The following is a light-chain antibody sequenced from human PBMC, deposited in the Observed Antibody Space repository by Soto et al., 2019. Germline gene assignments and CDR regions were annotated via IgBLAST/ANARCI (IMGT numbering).Light chain of an antibody. CDR1: QEINNY. J-gene: IGKJ4*01. CDR3: QREYNLSVS. Sequence: DIQMTQSPSSLSASVGDRVTITCQASQEINNYLNWYQQKPGKAPKLLIYDASNLKTRVPSRFSGSGAGREFPFTISSLQPEDIATYYCQREYNLSVSFGGGNKVEIK. CDR2: DAS. V-gene: IGKV1-33*01.